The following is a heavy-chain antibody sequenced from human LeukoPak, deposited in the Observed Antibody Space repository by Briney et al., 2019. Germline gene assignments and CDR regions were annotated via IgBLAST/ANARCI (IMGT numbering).Heavy chain of an antibody. Sequence: SETLSLTCAVYGGSFSDYYWTWIRQSPGPGLEWMGEINHSGATDYNPSLKSRVTISVDTSKNQFSLKVRSVTAADTAVYYCARRVRGVIISFYYYNGMDVWGQGTTVTVSS. CDR2: INHSGAT. CDR1: GGSFSDYY. D-gene: IGHD3-10*01. J-gene: IGHJ6*02. CDR3: ARRVRGVIISFYYYNGMDV. V-gene: IGHV4-34*01.